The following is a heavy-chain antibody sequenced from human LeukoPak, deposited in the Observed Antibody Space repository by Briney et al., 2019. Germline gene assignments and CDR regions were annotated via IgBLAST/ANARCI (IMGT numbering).Heavy chain of an antibody. V-gene: IGHV4-38-2*02. CDR1: GYSISSGYY. CDR3: ARHLGYCSGGSCYSSKRKYYYYMDV. J-gene: IGHJ6*03. Sequence: PSETLSLTCTVSGYSISSGYYWGWIRQPPGKGLEWIGEINHSGSTNYNPSLKSRVTISVDTSKNQFSLKLSSVTAADTAVYYCARHLGYCSGGSCYSSKRKYYYYMDVWGKGTTVTISS. D-gene: IGHD2-15*01. CDR2: INHSGST.